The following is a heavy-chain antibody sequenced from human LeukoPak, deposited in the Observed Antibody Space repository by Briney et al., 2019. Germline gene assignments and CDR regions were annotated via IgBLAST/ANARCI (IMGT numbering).Heavy chain of an antibody. CDR2: IKQDGSEK. CDR3: TTLDTPMVTNFGY. V-gene: IGHV3-7*01. D-gene: IGHD5-18*01. Sequence: GGSLRLSCAASGFTFTRDWMSWVRQAPGKGLEWVAMIKQDGSEKYYVDSVKGRFTISSDNTKNALYLQMNSLRAEDTAVYYGTTLDTPMVTNFGYWGQGTLVTVSS. CDR1: GFTFTRDW. J-gene: IGHJ4*02.